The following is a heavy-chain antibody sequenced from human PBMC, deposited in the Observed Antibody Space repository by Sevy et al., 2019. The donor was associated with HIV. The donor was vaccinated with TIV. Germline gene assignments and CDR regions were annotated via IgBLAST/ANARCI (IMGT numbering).Heavy chain of an antibody. CDR3: VRALQSDGSF. D-gene: IGHD6-19*01. Sequence: GGSLRLSCVASGFNLENFWMNWVRQAPGKGLEWVANIRQDGSEIYYVASVKGRFTISRDNARNLVYLQMNSLRVEDTALYYCVRALQSDGSFRGQGALVTVSS. CDR2: IRQDGSEI. CDR1: GFNLENFW. V-gene: IGHV3-7*01. J-gene: IGHJ4*02.